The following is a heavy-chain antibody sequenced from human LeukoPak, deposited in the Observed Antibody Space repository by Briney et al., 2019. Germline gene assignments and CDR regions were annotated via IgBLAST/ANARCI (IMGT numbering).Heavy chain of an antibody. CDR2: ISSSGGGT. J-gene: IGHJ4*02. D-gene: IGHD6-13*01. CDR1: GFTFSSYG. CDR3: AKVVGYTSSWYFDY. Sequence: GGSLRLSCTASGFTFSSYGMSWVRQAPGKGLEWVSGISSSGGGTYYADSVKGRFTISRDNSKNNLYLQMNSLRGEDTAVYYCAKVVGYTSSWYFDYWGQGTLVTVSS. V-gene: IGHV3-23*01.